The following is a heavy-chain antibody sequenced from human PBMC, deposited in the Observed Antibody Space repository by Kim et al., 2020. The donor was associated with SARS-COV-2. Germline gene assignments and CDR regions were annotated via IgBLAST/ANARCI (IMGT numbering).Heavy chain of an antibody. D-gene: IGHD6-13*01. J-gene: IGHJ2*01. Sequence: SETLSLTCTVSGGSISSYYWSWIRQPPGKGLEWIGYIYYSGSTNYNPSLKSRVTISVDTSKNQFSLKLSSVTAADTAVYYCAREPYSSSNWYFDLWGRGTLVTVSS. CDR1: GGSISSYY. CDR3: AREPYSSSNWYFDL. V-gene: IGHV4-59*01. CDR2: IYYSGST.